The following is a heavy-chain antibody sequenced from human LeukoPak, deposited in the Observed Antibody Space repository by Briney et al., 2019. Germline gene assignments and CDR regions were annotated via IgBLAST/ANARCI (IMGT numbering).Heavy chain of an antibody. CDR3: ARTTAAGTYYMDV. V-gene: IGHV1-18*01. D-gene: IGHD6-13*01. CDR1: GYTFTSYG. CDR2: ISAYNGNT. J-gene: IGHJ6*03. Sequence: AAVKVSCKASGYTFTSYGVSWVRQAPGQGLEWMGWISAYNGNTNDAQKLQGRVTMTTDTSTSTAYMELRSLRSDDTAVYYCARTTAAGTYYMDVWGKGTTVTVSS.